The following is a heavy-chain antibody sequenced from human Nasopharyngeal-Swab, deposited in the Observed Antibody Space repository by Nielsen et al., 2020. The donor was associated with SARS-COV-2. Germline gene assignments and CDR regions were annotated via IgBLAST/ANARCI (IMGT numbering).Heavy chain of an antibody. CDR1: GFTFGDYA. CDR3: TRERDSGRTYYHYYGMDV. CDR2: IRSKAYGGTT. D-gene: IGHD6-19*01. Sequence: GGSLRLSCTASGFTFGDYAMSWFRQAPGKGLEWVGFIRSKAYGGTTEYAASVKGRFTISRDDSKSIAYLQMNSLKTEDTAVYYCTRERDSGRTYYHYYGMDVWGQGTTVTVSS. J-gene: IGHJ6*02. V-gene: IGHV3-49*03.